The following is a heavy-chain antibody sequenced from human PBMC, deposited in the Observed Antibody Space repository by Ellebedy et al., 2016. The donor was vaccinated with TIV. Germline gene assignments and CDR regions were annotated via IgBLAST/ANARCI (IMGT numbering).Heavy chain of an antibody. V-gene: IGHV3-23*01. D-gene: IGHD6-19*01. J-gene: IGHJ4*02. Sequence: GESLKISCAASGFTFNSYAMSWVRQAPGKGLEWVSTISHTGTRTYYANSVDGRFILSRDISKRTLYLQMNSLRAEDKAVYYCAKGRGGGSDSSAPRYYFDSWGLGTLVTVSS. CDR1: GFTFNSYA. CDR3: AKGRGGGSDSSAPRYYFDS. CDR2: ISHTGTRT.